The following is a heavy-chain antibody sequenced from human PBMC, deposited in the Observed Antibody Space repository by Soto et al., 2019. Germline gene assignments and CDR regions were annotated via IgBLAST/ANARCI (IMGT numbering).Heavy chain of an antibody. Sequence: PGGSLRLSCAASGFTFSSYAMSWVRQAPGKGLERVSAISGSGGSTYYADSVKGRFTISRDNSKNTLYLQMNSLRAEDTAVYYCAKGSAPYYYDSSGYPRYYFDDWGQGTLVTVSS. D-gene: IGHD3-22*01. V-gene: IGHV3-23*01. CDR2: ISGSGGST. CDR1: GFTFSSYA. CDR3: AKGSAPYYYDSSGYPRYYFDD. J-gene: IGHJ4*02.